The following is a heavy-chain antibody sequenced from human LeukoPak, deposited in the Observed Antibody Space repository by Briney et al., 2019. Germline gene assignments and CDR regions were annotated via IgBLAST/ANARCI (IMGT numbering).Heavy chain of an antibody. V-gene: IGHV3-23*01. CDR2: LWSDGIKT. CDR3: AKRTVAFDY. J-gene: IGHJ4*02. D-gene: IGHD3/OR15-3a*01. Sequence: PGGSLRLSCAASGFTFSSSAMSWVRQAPGRGLEWVAALWSDGIKTSYADSVRGRFTISRDNSKSTLYLQMNSLRAEDTAIYYCAKRTVAFDYWGQGTLVTVSS. CDR1: GFTFSSSA.